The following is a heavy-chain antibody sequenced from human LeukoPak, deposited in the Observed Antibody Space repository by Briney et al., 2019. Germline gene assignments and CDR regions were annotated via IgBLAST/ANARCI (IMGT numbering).Heavy chain of an antibody. Sequence: GSSVKVSCKASGGTFSSYAISWVRQAPGQGLEWMGGIIPIFGTANYAQKFQGRVTITADKSTSTAYMELSSLRSEDTAVYYCARDQRVVRDGYNYPNFDYWGQGTLVTVSS. V-gene: IGHV1-69*06. CDR3: ARDQRVVRDGYNYPNFDY. CDR1: GGTFSSYA. J-gene: IGHJ4*02. CDR2: IIPIFGTA. D-gene: IGHD5-24*01.